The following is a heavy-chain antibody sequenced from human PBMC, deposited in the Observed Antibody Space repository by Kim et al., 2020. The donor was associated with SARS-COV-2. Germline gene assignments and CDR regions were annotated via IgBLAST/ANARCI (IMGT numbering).Heavy chain of an antibody. CDR2: IYYSGST. CDR3: ASSGYSGYDFPAIFDY. J-gene: IGHJ4*02. D-gene: IGHD5-12*01. CDR1: GGSISSGGYY. V-gene: IGHV4-31*03. Sequence: SETLSLTCTVSGGSISSGGYYWSWIRQHPGKGLEWIGYIYYSGSTYYNPSLKSRVTISVDTSKNQFSLKLSSVTAADTAVYYCASSGYSGYDFPAIFDYWGQGTLVTVSS.